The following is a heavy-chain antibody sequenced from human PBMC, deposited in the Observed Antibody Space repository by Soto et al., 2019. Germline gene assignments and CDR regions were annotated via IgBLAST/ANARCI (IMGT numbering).Heavy chain of an antibody. V-gene: IGHV4-59*08. CDR3: ARFNSYFDL. Sequence: QVQLQESGPGLVKPSETLSLTCTVSGGSISSYYWSWIRQPPGKGLEWIGYIYYSGSTNSNPSLKSRGTISVDTSTTPLSLTLRSVTAADTAVHYCARFNSYFDLWGRGTLVTVAS. CDR1: GGSISSYY. CDR2: IYYSGST. J-gene: IGHJ2*01.